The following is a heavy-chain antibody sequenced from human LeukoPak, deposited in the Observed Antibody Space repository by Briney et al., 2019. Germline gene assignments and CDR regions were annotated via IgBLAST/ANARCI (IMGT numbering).Heavy chain of an antibody. CDR3: ARDVYEQWLPGAFDY. D-gene: IGHD6-19*01. V-gene: IGHV4-4*07. J-gene: IGHJ4*02. CDR2: IYTPGST. CDR1: GGSISSYH. Sequence: SETLSLTCTVSGGSISSYHWSWIRQPAGKGPEWIGHIYTPGSTKYNPSLKSRVTMSVDTSKNQFSLKLSSVTAADTAVYYCARDVYEQWLPGAFDYWGQGTLVTVSS.